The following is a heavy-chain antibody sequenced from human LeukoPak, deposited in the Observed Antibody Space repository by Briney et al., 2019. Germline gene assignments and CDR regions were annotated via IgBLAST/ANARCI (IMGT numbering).Heavy chain of an antibody. CDR3: ARRKLWIQLWSDAFDI. CDR1: GFTFSSYA. D-gene: IGHD5-18*01. J-gene: IGHJ3*02. V-gene: IGHV3-7*01. Sequence: PGGSLRLSCAASGFTFSSYAMHWVRQAPGKGLEWVANIKQDGSEKYYVDSVKGRFTISRDNAKNSLYLQMNSLRAEDTAVYYCARRKLWIQLWSDAFDIWGQGTMVTVSS. CDR2: IKQDGSEK.